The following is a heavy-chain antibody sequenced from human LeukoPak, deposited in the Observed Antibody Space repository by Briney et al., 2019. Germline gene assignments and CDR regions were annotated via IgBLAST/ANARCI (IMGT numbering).Heavy chain of an antibody. D-gene: IGHD3-3*01. J-gene: IGHJ4*02. CDR1: GFIASSNY. V-gene: IGHV3-53*01. Sequence: GGSLRLSCVVSGFIASSNYMSWVRQAPGKGLEWISLIYSGGSTYYADSVMGRFTISRDSSKTTLFLQMNSLRAEDTAVYYCATGDRSGVALEQWGQGTLVTVSS. CDR2: IYSGGST. CDR3: ATGDRSGVALEQ.